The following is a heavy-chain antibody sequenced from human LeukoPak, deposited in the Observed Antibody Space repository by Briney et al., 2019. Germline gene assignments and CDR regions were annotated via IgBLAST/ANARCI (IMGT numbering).Heavy chain of an antibody. CDR2: ISSSSSYI. D-gene: IGHD3-10*01. J-gene: IGHJ4*02. Sequence: PRGSLRLSCAASGFTFSSYSMNWVRQAPGKGLEWVSSISSSSSYISYADSVKGRFTISRDNAKNSLYLQMNSLRAEDTAVYSCAREKWFGEPVDYWGQGRLVTVSS. V-gene: IGHV3-21*01. CDR1: GFTFSSYS. CDR3: AREKWFGEPVDY.